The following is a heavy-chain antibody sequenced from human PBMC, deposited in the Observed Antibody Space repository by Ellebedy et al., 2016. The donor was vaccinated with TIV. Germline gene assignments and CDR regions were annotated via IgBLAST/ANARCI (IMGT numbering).Heavy chain of an antibody. CDR1: GYTFTSYG. CDR2: INSDNGNT. Sequence: ASVKVSXXASGYTFTSYGITWVRQAPGQGLEWMGWINSDNGNTNYALKLQDRVTMTTDTSTSTAYMELRSLRSDDTAVYYCARGGQNYFDHWGQGTLVTVSS. J-gene: IGHJ4*02. V-gene: IGHV1-18*04. CDR3: ARGGQNYFDH.